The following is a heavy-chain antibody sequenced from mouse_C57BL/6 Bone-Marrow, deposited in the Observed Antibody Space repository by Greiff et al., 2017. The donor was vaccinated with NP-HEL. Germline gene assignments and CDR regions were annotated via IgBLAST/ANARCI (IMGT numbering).Heavy chain of an antibody. D-gene: IGHD1-1*01. Sequence: DVMLVESGGDLVKPGGSLKLSCAASGFTFSSYGMSWVRQTPDKRLEWVATISSGGSYTYYPDSVKGRFTISRDNAKNTLYLQMSSLKSEDTAMYYCARTTVEGFAYWGQGTLVTVSA. J-gene: IGHJ3*01. CDR3: ARTTVEGFAY. CDR2: ISSGGSYT. V-gene: IGHV5-6*02. CDR1: GFTFSSYG.